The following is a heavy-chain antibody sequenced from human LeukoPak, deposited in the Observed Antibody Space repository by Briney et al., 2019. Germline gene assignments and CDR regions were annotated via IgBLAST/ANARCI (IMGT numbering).Heavy chain of an antibody. Sequence: ASVKVSCKASDFSFTSYGISWVRQAPGQGLEWMGWISAYNGNTNYAQKLQGRVTMTTDTSTSTAYMELRSLRSDDTAVYYCARDVVVPAADDAFDIWGQGTMATVSS. V-gene: IGHV1-18*01. J-gene: IGHJ3*02. CDR2: ISAYNGNT. CDR3: ARDVVVPAADDAFDI. D-gene: IGHD2-2*01. CDR1: DFSFTSYG.